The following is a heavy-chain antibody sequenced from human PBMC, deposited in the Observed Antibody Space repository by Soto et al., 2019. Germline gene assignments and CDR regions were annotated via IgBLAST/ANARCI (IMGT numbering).Heavy chain of an antibody. D-gene: IGHD3-22*01. V-gene: IGHV1-69*13. CDR3: ARARREIVVVRVISGAFDI. CDR2: IIPIFGTA. J-gene: IGHJ3*02. Sequence: SVKVSCKASGDTFSSYAISWVRQAPGQGLEWMGGIIPIFGTANYAQKFQGRVTITADESTSTAYMELSSLRSEDTAVYYCARARREIVVVRVISGAFDIWGQGTMVTVS. CDR1: GDTFSSYA.